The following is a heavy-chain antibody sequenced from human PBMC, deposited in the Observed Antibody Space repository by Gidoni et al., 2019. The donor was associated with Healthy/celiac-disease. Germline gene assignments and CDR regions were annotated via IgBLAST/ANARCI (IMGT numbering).Heavy chain of an antibody. V-gene: IGHV1-69*01. CDR1: GGTFSSYA. Sequence: QVQLVQSGAEVKKPGSSVKVSCKASGGTFSSYAISWVRQAPEQGLEWMGGIIPIFGTANYAQKFQGRVTITADESTSTAYMELSSLRSEDTAVYYCARGVYGGNDLSPGPFDYWGQGTLVTVSS. J-gene: IGHJ4*02. D-gene: IGHD4-17*01. CDR3: ARGVYGGNDLSPGPFDY. CDR2: IIPIFGTA.